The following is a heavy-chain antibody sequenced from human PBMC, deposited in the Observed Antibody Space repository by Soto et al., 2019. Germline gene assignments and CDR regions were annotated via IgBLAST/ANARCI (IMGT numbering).Heavy chain of an antibody. CDR3: AREGNYYDSSGYLP. J-gene: IGHJ5*02. CDR1: GYSVSSNSAA. D-gene: IGHD3-22*01. Sequence: SHTLSLTCAISGYSVSSNSAALNWIRQSPSRGLEWLGRTYYRSKWYNDYAVSVKSRITINPDTSKNQFSLQLNSVTPEDTAVYYCAREGNYYDSSGYLPWGQGTLVTVSS. V-gene: IGHV6-1*01. CDR2: TYYRSKWYN.